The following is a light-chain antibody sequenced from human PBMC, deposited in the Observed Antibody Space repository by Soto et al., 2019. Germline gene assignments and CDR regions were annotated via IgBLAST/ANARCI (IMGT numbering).Light chain of an antibody. J-gene: IGKJ1*01. CDR1: QSVDSTF. V-gene: IGKV3-20*01. Sequence: EIVLTQSPGSLSLSPGERATLSCRASQSVDSTFFAWYQKKPGQAPRLLIYGASKRATGVPDRFSGSGSGTDFTLTSSRLEPEVFAVYYCQPYMSSVTFGQGTKVEI. CDR2: GAS. CDR3: QPYMSSVT.